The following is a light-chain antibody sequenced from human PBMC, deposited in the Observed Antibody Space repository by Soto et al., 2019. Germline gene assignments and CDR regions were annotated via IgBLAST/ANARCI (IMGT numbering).Light chain of an antibody. CDR2: KND. Sequence: QSVVTQPPSASGTPGPRVTISCSGSSSNIGSNYVYWYQQLPGTAPKLLIYKNDQRPSGVPDRFSGTKSGTSATLAISGLRSEDEADYYCAAWDDSLSGPVFGGGTQLTVL. CDR1: SSNIGSNY. CDR3: AAWDDSLSGPV. V-gene: IGLV1-47*01. J-gene: IGLJ7*01.